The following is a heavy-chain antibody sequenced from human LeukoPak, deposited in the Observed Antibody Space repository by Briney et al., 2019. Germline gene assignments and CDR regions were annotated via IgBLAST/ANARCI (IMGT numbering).Heavy chain of an antibody. D-gene: IGHD3-22*01. CDR1: GFTFSSYA. V-gene: IGHV3-23*01. CDR2: ISGSGVST. CDR3: VKDLYYDNSGYYSGAFDY. Sequence: GGSLRLSCAASGFTFSSYAMSWVRQAPGKGLEWVSSISGSGVSTFYADSVKGRFTISRDNSKNTLYLQMSSLRVDDTAVYYCVKDLYYDNSGYYSGAFDYWGQGTLVTVSS. J-gene: IGHJ4*02.